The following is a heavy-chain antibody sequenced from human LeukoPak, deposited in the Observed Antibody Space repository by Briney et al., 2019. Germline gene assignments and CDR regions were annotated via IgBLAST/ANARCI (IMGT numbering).Heavy chain of an antibody. D-gene: IGHD6-19*01. J-gene: IGHJ5*02. CDR3: ARRSSGWYVSLNWFDP. CDR1: GGSFSGYY. V-gene: IGHV4-34*01. Sequence: KSSETLSLTCAVYGGSFSGYYWSWIRQPPGKGLEWIGEINHSGSTNYNPSLKSRVTISVDASKNQFSLKLSSVTAADTAVYYCARRSSGWYVSLNWFDPWGQGTLVTVSS. CDR2: INHSGST.